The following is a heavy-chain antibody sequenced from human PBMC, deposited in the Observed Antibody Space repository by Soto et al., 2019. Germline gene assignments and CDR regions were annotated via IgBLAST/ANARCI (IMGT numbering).Heavy chain of an antibody. CDR1: GGSISSGGYY. V-gene: IGHV4-31*03. D-gene: IGHD3-3*01. J-gene: IGHJ3*02. CDR3: ARKPGGYYDFWSGYYEKDGMVEAFDI. CDR2: IYYSGST. Sequence: QVQLQESGPGLVKPSQTLSLTCTVSGGSISSGGYYWSWIRQHPGKGLEWIGYIYYSGSTYYNPSLKSRVTISVDTSKNQFSLKLSSVTAADTAVYYCARKPGGYYDFWSGYYEKDGMVEAFDIWGQGTMVTVSS.